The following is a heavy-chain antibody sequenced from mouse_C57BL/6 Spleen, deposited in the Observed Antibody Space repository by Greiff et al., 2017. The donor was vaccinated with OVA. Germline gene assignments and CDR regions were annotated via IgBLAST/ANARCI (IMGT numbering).Heavy chain of an antibody. D-gene: IGHD2-3*01. J-gene: IGHJ2*01. CDR1: GYTFTSYW. CDR3: ARDDGSLFDY. CDR2: IDPSDSYT. V-gene: IGHV1-59*01. Sequence: VQLQQPGAELVRPGTSVKLSCKASGYTFTSYWMHWVMQRPGQGLEWIGVIDPSDSYTNYNQKFKGKATLTVDTSSSTAYMQLSSLTSEDSAVYYCARDDGSLFDYWGQGTTLTVSS.